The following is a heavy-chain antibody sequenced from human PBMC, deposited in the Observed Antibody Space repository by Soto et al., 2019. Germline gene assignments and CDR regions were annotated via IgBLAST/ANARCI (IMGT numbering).Heavy chain of an antibody. CDR3: TTDSGYEPDAFDI. CDR2: IKSKTDGGTT. D-gene: IGHD5-12*01. Sequence: ESLKMSFAASGLTFSNAWMSWVRQAPGKGLEWVGRIKSKTDGGTTDYAAPVKGRFTISRDDSKNTLYLQMNSLKTEDTAVYYCTTDSGYEPDAFDIWGQGTMVTV. CDR1: GLTFSNAW. V-gene: IGHV3-15*01. J-gene: IGHJ3*02.